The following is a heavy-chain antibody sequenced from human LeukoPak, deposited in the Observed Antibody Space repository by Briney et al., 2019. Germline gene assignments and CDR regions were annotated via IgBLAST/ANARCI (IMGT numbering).Heavy chain of an antibody. D-gene: IGHD6-13*01. CDR3: TRIAAAGFDY. CDR1: GFTFSSYE. J-gene: IGHJ4*02. V-gene: IGHV3-48*03. CDR2: ISSSGSTI. Sequence: GGSLRLSCAASGFTFSSYEMNWVRQAPGKGLEWVSYISSSGSTIYYADSVKGRFTISRDNAKNSLYLQMNSLRAEDTAVYYCTRIAAAGFDYWGQGTLVTVSS.